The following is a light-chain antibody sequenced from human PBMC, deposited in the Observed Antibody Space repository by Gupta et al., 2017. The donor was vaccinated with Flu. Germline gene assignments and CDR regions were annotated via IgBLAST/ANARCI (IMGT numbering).Light chain of an antibody. V-gene: IGLV4-69*01. J-gene: IGLJ2*01. CDR2: VNSDGSH. CDR1: SGHSSYA. Sequence: VKLTCTLSSGHSSYAIAWHQQQPEKGPRCLMKVNSDGSHTKGDGIPDRFSGSSSGAERYLTISSLQSEDEADYYCQTWGTAIRVFGGGTKLTVL. CDR3: QTWGTAIRV.